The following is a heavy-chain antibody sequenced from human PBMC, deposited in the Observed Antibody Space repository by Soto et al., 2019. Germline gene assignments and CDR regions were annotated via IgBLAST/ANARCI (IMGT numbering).Heavy chain of an antibody. CDR2: IIPIFGTT. Sequence: QVQLVQSGAEVKKSGSSVKVSCKASGGSFSSDVISWVRQAPGQGPEWMGGIIPIFGTTNYAQKFQGRVTLTADESTSTVYMELNSLRSEDTALYYCAVKTGTVVAYYFDYWGQGTLVTVSS. V-gene: IGHV1-69*01. CDR3: AVKTGTVVAYYFDY. D-gene: IGHD3-16*01. J-gene: IGHJ4*02. CDR1: GGSFSSDV.